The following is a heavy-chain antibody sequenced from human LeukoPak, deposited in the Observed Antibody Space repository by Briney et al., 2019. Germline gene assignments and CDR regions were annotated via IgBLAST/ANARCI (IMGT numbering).Heavy chain of an antibody. D-gene: IGHD6-13*01. CDR1: GGTFSSYA. V-gene: IGHV1-69*13. CDR3: ARESSSWYSYYYYYYMDV. CDR2: IIPIFGTA. J-gene: IGHJ6*03. Sequence: ASVKVSCKASGGTFSSYAISWVRQAPGQGLEWMGGIIPIFGTANYAQKFQGRVTITADESTSTAYMELRSLRSDDTAVYYCARESSSWYSYYYYYYMDVWGKGTTVTVSS.